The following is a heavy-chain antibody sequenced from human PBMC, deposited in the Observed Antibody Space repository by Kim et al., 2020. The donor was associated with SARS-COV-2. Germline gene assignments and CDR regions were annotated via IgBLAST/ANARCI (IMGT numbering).Heavy chain of an antibody. Sequence: FQGRVTITADESTSTAYMDLSSLRSEDTAVYYCARVWAQVAGTGLYYFDYWGQGTLVTVSS. CDR3: ARVWAQVAGTGLYYFDY. V-gene: IGHV1-69*01. J-gene: IGHJ4*02. D-gene: IGHD6-19*01.